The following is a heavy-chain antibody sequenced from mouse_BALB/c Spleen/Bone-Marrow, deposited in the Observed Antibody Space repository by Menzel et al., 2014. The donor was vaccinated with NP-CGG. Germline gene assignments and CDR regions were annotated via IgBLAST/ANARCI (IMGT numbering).Heavy chain of an antibody. J-gene: IGHJ4*01. CDR3: ANLGRYAMDY. CDR2: IYPGSGNT. D-gene: IGHD3-1*01. V-gene: IGHV1-84*02. CDR1: GYTFTDYY. Sequence: QVQLQQSGPELVKPGASVKISCKASGYTFTDYYINWVKRKPGQGLEWTGWIYPGSGNTKYNEKFKGKATLTVDTSSSTAYMQLSSLTSEDTAVYFCANLGRYAMDYWGQGTSVTVSS.